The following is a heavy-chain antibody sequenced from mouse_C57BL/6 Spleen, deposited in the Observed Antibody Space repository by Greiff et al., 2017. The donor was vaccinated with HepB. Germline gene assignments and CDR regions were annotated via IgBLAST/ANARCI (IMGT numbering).Heavy chain of an antibody. CDR3: ARIYYGNYGYAMDY. J-gene: IGHJ4*01. Sequence: QVQLKQPGAELVKPGASVKLSCKASGYTFTSYWMHWVKQRPGQGLEWIGMIHPNSGSTNYNEKFKSKATLTVDKSSSTAYMQLSSLTSEDSAVYYCARIYYGNYGYAMDYWGQGTSVTVSS. V-gene: IGHV1-64*01. CDR2: IHPNSGST. D-gene: IGHD2-1*01. CDR1: GYTFTSYW.